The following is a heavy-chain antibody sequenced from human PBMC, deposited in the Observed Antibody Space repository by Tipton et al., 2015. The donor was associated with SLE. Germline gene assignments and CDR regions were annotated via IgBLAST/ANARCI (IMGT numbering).Heavy chain of an antibody. CDR3: ARTLRSTGSYYFDY. V-gene: IGHV4-34*01. D-gene: IGHD4-17*01. Sequence: LRLSCAVYGGSFSGYYWSWIRQPPGKGLEWIGEINHSGSTNYNPSLKSRVTISEDRSKNQFSLKLSSVTAADTAVYYCARTLRSTGSYYFDYWGQGTLVTVSS. CDR2: INHSGST. J-gene: IGHJ4*02. CDR1: GGSFSGYY.